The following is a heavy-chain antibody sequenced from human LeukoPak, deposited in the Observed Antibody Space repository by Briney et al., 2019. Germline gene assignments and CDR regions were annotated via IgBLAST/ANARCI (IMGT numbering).Heavy chain of an antibody. J-gene: IGHJ4*02. CDR1: GFTFSSYS. V-gene: IGHV3-21*01. CDR3: ARVGYCSGGSCYEGGASDY. CDR2: ISSSSSYI. D-gene: IGHD2-15*01. Sequence: GGSLRLSCAASGFTFSSYSMNWVRQAPGKGLEWVSSISSSSSYIYYADSVKSRFTISRDNAKNSLYLQMNSLRAEDTAVYYCARVGYCSGGSCYEGGASDYWGQGTLVTVSS.